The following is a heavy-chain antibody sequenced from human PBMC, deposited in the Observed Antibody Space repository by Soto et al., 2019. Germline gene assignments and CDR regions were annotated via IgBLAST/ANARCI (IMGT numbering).Heavy chain of an antibody. Sequence: QVTLKESGPVLVKPTETLTLTCNVSGFSLSHRRMGVSWIRQPPGKALEWLAHIFWNDEKSYSTSLPSRLTIYRGTSSSPVDRTMTDMAPVDTATYYCARIQTVVEYEGDYSFGYGMDVWGQETTVTVSS. V-gene: IGHV2-26*01. CDR1: GFSLSHRRMG. CDR2: IFWNDEK. J-gene: IGHJ6*02. CDR3: ARIQTVVEYEGDYSFGYGMDV. D-gene: IGHD3-16*01.